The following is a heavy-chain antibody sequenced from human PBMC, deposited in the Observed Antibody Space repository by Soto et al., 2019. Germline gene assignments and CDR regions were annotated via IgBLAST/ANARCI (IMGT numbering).Heavy chain of an antibody. CDR2: ISGSGGST. CDR3: AKADLIAVAAPDIPNGGSGFDY. V-gene: IGHV3-23*01. J-gene: IGHJ4*02. CDR1: GFTFSSYA. Sequence: GGSLRLSCAASGFTFSSYAMSWVRQAPGTGLEWVSAISGSGGSTYYADSVKGRFTISRDNSKNTLYLQMNSLRAEDTAVYYCAKADLIAVAAPDIPNGGSGFDYWGQGTLVTVSS. D-gene: IGHD6-19*01.